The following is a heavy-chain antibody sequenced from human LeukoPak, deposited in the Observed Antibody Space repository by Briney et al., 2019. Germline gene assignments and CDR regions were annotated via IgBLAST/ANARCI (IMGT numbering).Heavy chain of an antibody. J-gene: IGHJ4*02. Sequence: SETPSLTCAVYGGSFSGYYWTWVRQPPGKGLEWLGEINHNGSTNYNQSLKSRVTISVHTSKNQFSLRLSSVTAADTAVYYCARAGYRIVGALGYWGPGTLVTVSS. D-gene: IGHD1-26*01. V-gene: IGHV4-34*01. CDR2: INHNGST. CDR1: GGSFSGYY. CDR3: ARAGYRIVGALGY.